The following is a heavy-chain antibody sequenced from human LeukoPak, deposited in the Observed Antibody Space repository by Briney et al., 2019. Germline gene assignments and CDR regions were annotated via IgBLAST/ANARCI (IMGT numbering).Heavy chain of an antibody. CDR2: INHSGST. J-gene: IGHJ4*02. D-gene: IGHD3-16*01. CDR1: GGSFSGYY. Sequence: SETLSLTCAVYGGSFSGYYWSWIRQPPGKGLEWIGEINHSGSTNYNPSLKSRVTISVDTSQNQFSLKLSSVTAADTAVYYCARVPPRVMITFGGVIRGGIDYWGQGTLVTVSS. CDR3: ARVPPRVMITFGGVIRGGIDY. V-gene: IGHV4-34*01.